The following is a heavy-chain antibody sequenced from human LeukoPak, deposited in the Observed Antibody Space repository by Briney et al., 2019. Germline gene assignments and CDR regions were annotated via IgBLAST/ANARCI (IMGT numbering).Heavy chain of an antibody. V-gene: IGHV1-2*02. J-gene: IGHJ3*02. CDR1: GYTFTGYY. CDR3: ARGRVVVAATPQAFDI. CDR2: IHPNSGST. D-gene: IGHD2-15*01. Sequence: GASVKVSCKASGYTFTGYYMHWVRQAPGQGLEWMGWIHPNSGSTNYAQKLQGRVTMTRDTSICTAYMELSRLRSDDTAVYYCARGRVVVAATPQAFDIWGQGTMVTVSS.